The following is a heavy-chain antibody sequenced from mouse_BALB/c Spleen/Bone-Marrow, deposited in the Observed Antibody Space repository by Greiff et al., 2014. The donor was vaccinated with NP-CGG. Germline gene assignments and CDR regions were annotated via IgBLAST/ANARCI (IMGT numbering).Heavy chain of an antibody. CDR2: ISSGGGST. Sequence: DVMLVESGEGLVKPGGSLKLSCAASGYAFSSYDMSWVRQTPEKRLEWVAYISSGGGSTYYPDTVKGRFTISRDNAKNTLYLQMSSLKSEDTAMYYCARHGTTAAFFAYWGQGTLVTVSA. J-gene: IGHJ3*01. V-gene: IGHV5-12-1*01. D-gene: IGHD1-2*01. CDR1: GYAFSSYD. CDR3: ARHGTTAAFFAY.